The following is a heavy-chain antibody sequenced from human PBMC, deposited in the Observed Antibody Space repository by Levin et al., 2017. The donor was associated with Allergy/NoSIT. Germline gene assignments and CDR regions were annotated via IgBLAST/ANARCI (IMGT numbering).Heavy chain of an antibody. CDR1: GFTFSNYA. V-gene: IGHV3-23*01. Sequence: HASETLSLTCAASGFTFSNYAMSWVRQAPGKGLEWVSAITNSGRTYYADSVKGRFTVSRDNSKNMLYLQMNSLRADDTAVYYCVKEMTTVIPVFDYWGQGTLVTVSS. D-gene: IGHD4-17*01. CDR2: ITNSGRT. CDR3: VKEMTTVIPVFDY. J-gene: IGHJ4*02.